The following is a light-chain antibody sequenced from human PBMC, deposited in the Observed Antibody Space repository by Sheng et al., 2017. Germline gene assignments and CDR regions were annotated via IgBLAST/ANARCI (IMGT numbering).Light chain of an antibody. V-gene: IGLV2-8*01. J-gene: IGLJ2*01. CDR2: EVT. CDR3: SSYAGSANFI. Sequence: QSDLTQPPSASGSPGLSVTISCAGTSSDVGGYNYVSWYQQHPGKAPKLMIYEVTKRPSGVPDRFSGSKSGNTASLTVSGLQAEDEAEYYCSSYAGSANFIFGGGTKLTVL. CDR1: SSDVGGYNY.